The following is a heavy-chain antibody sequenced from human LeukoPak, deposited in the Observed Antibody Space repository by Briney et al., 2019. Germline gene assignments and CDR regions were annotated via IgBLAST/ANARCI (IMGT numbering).Heavy chain of an antibody. CDR2: ISYDGSNK. CDR1: GFTFSSYA. Sequence: PGGSLRLSCAASGFTFSSYAMHWVRQAPGKGLEWVAVISYDGSNKYYADSVKGRFTISRDNSKNTLYLQMNSLRAEDTAVYYCARVLAAAGQPQGNYYYGMDVWGQGTTVTVSS. CDR3: ARVLAAAGQPQGNYYYGMDV. J-gene: IGHJ6*02. D-gene: IGHD6-13*01. V-gene: IGHV3-30-3*01.